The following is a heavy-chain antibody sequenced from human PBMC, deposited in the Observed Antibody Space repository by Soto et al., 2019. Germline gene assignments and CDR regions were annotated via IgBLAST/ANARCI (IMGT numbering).Heavy chain of an antibody. Sequence: GGSLRLSCAASGFTFSSYAMHWVRQAPGKGLEWVAVISYDGSNKYYADSVKGRFTISRDNSKNTLYLQMNSLRAEDTAVYYCARAVVDTAMVTEYWGQGTLVTVSS. J-gene: IGHJ4*02. V-gene: IGHV3-30-3*01. D-gene: IGHD5-18*01. CDR1: GFTFSSYA. CDR3: ARAVVDTAMVTEY. CDR2: ISYDGSNK.